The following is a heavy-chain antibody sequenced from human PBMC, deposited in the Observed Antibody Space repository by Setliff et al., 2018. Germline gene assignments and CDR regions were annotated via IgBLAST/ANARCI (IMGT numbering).Heavy chain of an antibody. CDR1: GFSLSTSGMC. CDR3: ARLTGTDYYYYYMDV. J-gene: IGHJ6*03. V-gene: IGHV2-70*11. Sequence: SGPTLVNPTQTLTLTCTFSGFSLSTSGMCVSWIRQPPGKALEWLARIDWDDDKYYGTSLKTRLTISKDTSKNQVVLTMTNMDPVDTATYYCARLTGTDYYYYYMDVWGKGTTVTVSS. CDR2: IDWDDDK. D-gene: IGHD1-7*01.